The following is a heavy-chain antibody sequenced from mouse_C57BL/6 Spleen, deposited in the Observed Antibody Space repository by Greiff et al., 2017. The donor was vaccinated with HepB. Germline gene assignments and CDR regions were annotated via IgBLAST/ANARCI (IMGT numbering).Heavy chain of an antibody. J-gene: IGHJ4*01. CDR3: ARRSYEAMDY. CDR1: GYTFTDYN. V-gene: IGHV1-22*01. Sequence: EVQRVESGPELVKPGASVKMSCKASGYTFTDYNMHWVKQSHGKSLEWIGYINPNNGGTSYNQKFKGKATLTVNKSSSTAYMELRSLTSEDSAVYYCARRSYEAMDYWGQGTSVTVSS. D-gene: IGHD6-1*01. CDR2: INPNNGGT.